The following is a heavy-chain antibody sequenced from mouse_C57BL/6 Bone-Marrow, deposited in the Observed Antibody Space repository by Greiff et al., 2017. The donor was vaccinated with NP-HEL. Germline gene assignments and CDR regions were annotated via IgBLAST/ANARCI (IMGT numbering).Heavy chain of an antibody. D-gene: IGHD2-4*01. V-gene: IGHV1-81*01. CDR2: IYPRSGNT. CDR1: GYTFTSYG. J-gene: IGHJ2*01. Sequence: QVQLQQSGAELARPGASVKLSCKASGYTFTSYGISWVKQRTGQGLEWIGEIYPRSGNTYYNEKFKGKATLTADKSSSTAYMELRSLTSEDSAVYFCARKGGLRRGYWGQGTTLTVSS. CDR3: ARKGGLRRGY.